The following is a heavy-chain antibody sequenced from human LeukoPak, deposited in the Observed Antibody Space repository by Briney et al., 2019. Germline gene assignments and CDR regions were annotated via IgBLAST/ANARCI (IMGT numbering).Heavy chain of an antibody. D-gene: IGHD3-10*01. CDR1: GYTFTGYY. J-gene: IGHJ5*02. Sequence: GASVKVSCKASGYTFTGYYMHWVRQAPGQGLEWMGWINPNSGGTNYAQKFQGRVTMTRDTSISTAYMELSRLRSEDTAVYYCARDHHRITMVRGFRGPNWFDPWGQGTLVTVSS. V-gene: IGHV1-2*02. CDR2: INPNSGGT. CDR3: ARDHHRITMVRGFRGPNWFDP.